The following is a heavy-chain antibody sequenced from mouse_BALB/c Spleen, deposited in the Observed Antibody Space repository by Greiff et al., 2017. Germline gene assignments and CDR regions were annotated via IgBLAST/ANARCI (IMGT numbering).Heavy chain of an antibody. Sequence: QVQLQQPGAELVKPGASVKLSCKASGYTFTSYWMHWVKQRPGQGLEWIGEINPSNGRTNYNEKFKSKATLTVDKSSSTAYMQLSSLTSEDSAVYYCASLITTVVDYYAMDYWGQGTSGTVSS. D-gene: IGHD1-1*01. CDR3: ASLITTVVDYYAMDY. CDR1: GYTFTSYW. V-gene: IGHV1S81*02. J-gene: IGHJ4*01. CDR2: INPSNGRT.